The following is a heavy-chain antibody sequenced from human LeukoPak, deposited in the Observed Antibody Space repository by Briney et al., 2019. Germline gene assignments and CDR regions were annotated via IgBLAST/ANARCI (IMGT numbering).Heavy chain of an antibody. D-gene: IGHD3-10*01. CDR3: ARGSTMVRGVTYYYYYYMDV. Sequence: PSETLSLTCAVYGGSFSGYYWSWIRQPPGKGLEWIGEINHSGSTNYNPSLKSRVTISVDTSKNQFSLKLSSVTAADTAVYYCARGSTMVRGVTYYYYYYMDVWGQGTLVTVSS. CDR2: INHSGST. CDR1: GGSFSGYY. J-gene: IGHJ6*03. V-gene: IGHV4-34*01.